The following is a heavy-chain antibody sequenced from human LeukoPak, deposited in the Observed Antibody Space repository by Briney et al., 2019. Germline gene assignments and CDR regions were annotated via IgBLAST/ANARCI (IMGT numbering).Heavy chain of an antibody. CDR3: TRDLGVDTTMIFFDY. Sequence: ASVKGSCKASGYTFTDFGISWVRQAPGQGLEWMAWISAYNGNTNSVQKFQDRLTMTTDTSTSTAHMELRSLRSDDTAVYYCTRDLGVDTTMIFFDYWGQGTLVTVSS. CDR2: ISAYNGNT. CDR1: GYTFTDFG. D-gene: IGHD5-18*01. J-gene: IGHJ4*02. V-gene: IGHV1-18*01.